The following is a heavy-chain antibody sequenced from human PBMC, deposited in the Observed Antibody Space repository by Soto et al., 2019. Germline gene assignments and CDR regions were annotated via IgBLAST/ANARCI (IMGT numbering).Heavy chain of an antibody. D-gene: IGHD6-19*01. CDR2: ISAYNGNT. J-gene: IGHJ4*02. CDR3: ARDRRGRGRNSGGDFDY. CDR1: GYTFTSYG. Sequence: QVQLVQSGAEVKKPGASVKVSCKASGYTFTSYGISWVRQAPGQGLEWMGWISAYNGNTNYAQKLQGRVTMTTDTSTSTGYMELRSLRSDDTAVYYCARDRRGRGRNSGGDFDYWGQGTLVTVSS. V-gene: IGHV1-18*01.